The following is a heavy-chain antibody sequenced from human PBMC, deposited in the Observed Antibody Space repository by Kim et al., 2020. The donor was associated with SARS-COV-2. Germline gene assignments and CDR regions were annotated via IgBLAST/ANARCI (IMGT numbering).Heavy chain of an antibody. D-gene: IGHD6-6*01. J-gene: IGHJ6*02. Sequence: SVKVSCKASGGTFSSYAISWVRQAPGQGLEWMGGIIPIFGTANYAQKFQGRVTITADESTSTAYMELSSLRSEDTAVYYCARDSGVARRDYYYGMDVWGQGTTVTVSS. CDR3: ARDSGVARRDYYYGMDV. CDR1: GGTFSSYA. CDR2: IIPIFGTA. V-gene: IGHV1-69*13.